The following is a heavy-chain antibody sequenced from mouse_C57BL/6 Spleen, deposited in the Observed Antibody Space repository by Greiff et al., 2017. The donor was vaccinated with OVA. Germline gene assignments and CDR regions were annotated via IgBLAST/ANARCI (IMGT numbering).Heavy chain of an antibody. Sequence: EVKLMESGGGLVKPGGSLKLSCAASGFTFSDYGMHWVRQAPEKGLEWVAYISSGSSTIYYADTVKGRFTISRDNAKNTLFLQMTSLRSEDTAMYYCARGGVTGYFDYWGQGTTLTVSS. D-gene: IGHD2-2*01. V-gene: IGHV5-17*01. CDR1: GFTFSDYG. J-gene: IGHJ2*01. CDR2: ISSGSSTI. CDR3: ARGGVTGYFDY.